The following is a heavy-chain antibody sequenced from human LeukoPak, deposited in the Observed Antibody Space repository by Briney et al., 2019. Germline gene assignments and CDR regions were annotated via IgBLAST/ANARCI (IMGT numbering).Heavy chain of an antibody. V-gene: IGHV3-30*02. CDR3: AKDPDFWSGPFDY. J-gene: IGHJ4*02. CDR1: GFTFSSYG. CDR2: IRYDGSNK. D-gene: IGHD3-3*01. Sequence: AGGSLRLSCAASGFTFSSYGMHWVRQAPGKGLEWVAFIRYDGSNKYYADSVKGRFTISRDNSKNTLYLQMNSLRAEDTAVYYCAKDPDFWSGPFDYWGQGTLVTVSS.